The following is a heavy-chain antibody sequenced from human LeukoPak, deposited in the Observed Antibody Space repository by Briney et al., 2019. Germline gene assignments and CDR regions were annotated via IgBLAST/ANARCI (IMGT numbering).Heavy chain of an antibody. CDR2: ISSSSSTI. CDR3: ARDSMVRVVIPFDY. V-gene: IGHV3-48*01. J-gene: IGHJ4*02. Sequence: QPGGSLRLSCAASGFTFSSYSMNWVRQAPGKGLEWVSYISSSSSTIYYADSVKGRFTISRDNAKNSLYLQMNSLRAEDTAVYYCARDSMVRVVIPFDYWGQGTLVTVSS. CDR1: GFTFSSYS. D-gene: IGHD3-10*01.